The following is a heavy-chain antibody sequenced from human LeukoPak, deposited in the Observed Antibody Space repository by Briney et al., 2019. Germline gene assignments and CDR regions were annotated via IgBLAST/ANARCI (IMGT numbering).Heavy chain of an antibody. D-gene: IGHD1-7*01. V-gene: IGHV3-74*01. CDR3: AREGDNWNYHAFDI. CDR2: INSDGSST. CDR1: GFTYSSYW. J-gene: IGHJ3*02. Sequence: GGSLRLSCAASGFTYSSYWMHWVRQAPGKGLVWVSRINSDGSSTSYADSVKGRFTISRDNSKNTLYLQMNSLRAEDTAVYYCAREGDNWNYHAFDIWGQGTMVTVSS.